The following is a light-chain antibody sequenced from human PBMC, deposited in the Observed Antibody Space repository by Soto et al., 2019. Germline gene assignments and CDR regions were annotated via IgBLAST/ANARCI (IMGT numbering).Light chain of an antibody. V-gene: IGKV3D-20*01. CDR1: QSVSSVY. CDR2: YVS. J-gene: IGKJ4*01. CDR3: QQYGNSPLT. Sequence: EVVLTQSPATLSLSPGERATISCGASQSVSSVYLAWYQQKPGLAPRLLIYYVSSMATGFPDRFSGSGSGTDFTLTISRLEPEDFAVYYCQQYGNSPLTFGGGTKV.